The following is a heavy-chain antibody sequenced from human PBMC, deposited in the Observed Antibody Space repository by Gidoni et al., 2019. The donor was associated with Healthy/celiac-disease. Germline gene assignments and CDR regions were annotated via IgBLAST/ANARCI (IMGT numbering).Heavy chain of an antibody. CDR2: IWYDGSNK. J-gene: IGHJ3*02. D-gene: IGHD3-10*01. Sequence: QVQLVESGGGVVQPGRSLRLSCAASGFTFSSYGMHWVRQAPGKGLEWVAVIWYDGSNKYYADSVKGRFTISRDNSKNTLYLQMNSLRAEDTAVYYWASITMVRGADIWGQGTMVTVSS. CDR1: GFTFSSYG. V-gene: IGHV3-33*01. CDR3: ASITMVRGADI.